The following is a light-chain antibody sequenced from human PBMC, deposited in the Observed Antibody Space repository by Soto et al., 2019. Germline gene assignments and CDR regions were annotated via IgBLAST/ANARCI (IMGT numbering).Light chain of an antibody. Sequence: DIQMTQSPSSLSASVGDRVTITCRASQGISNSLAWYQQKPGKVHKLLIYAPPNLQSGVPSRFSSSGSGTDLTRTISSLQPEEVATYYCQNYNRAPCTFGQGTKVAIK. CDR3: QNYNRAPCT. CDR2: APP. J-gene: IGKJ1*01. V-gene: IGKV1-27*01. CDR1: QGISNS.